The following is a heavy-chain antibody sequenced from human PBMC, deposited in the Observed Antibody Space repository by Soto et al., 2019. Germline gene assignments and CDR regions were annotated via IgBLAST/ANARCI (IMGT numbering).Heavy chain of an antibody. V-gene: IGHV1-46*01. J-gene: IGHJ4*02. D-gene: IGHD2-15*01. CDR3: ASAGYFSGGIFFHGNFDY. Sequence: QVQLVQSGAEVKKPGASVKVSCKASGYTFTTYYMHWVRQAPGQGLEWMGIINPNGGSTTYAQKLQGRVTMTRDTSTSTVSMELSSLRSEDTAVYYCASAGYFSGGIFFHGNFDYWGQGTLVTVS. CDR1: GYTFTTYY. CDR2: INPNGGST.